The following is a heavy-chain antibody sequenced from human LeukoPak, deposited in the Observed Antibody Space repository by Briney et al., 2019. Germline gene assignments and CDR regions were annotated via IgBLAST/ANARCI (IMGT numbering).Heavy chain of an antibody. V-gene: IGHV1-69*04. D-gene: IGHD2-2*02. J-gene: IGHJ4*02. CDR3: AREGGPTPYCSSTSCYIGRWLDY. Sequence: SSVNVSCKACGCTFNNYAISWLQQAPGQGLEWMGRIIPIFCIANHPQKFQGRVTITADKSTSTAYMELSSLSSEDTAVDYCAREGGPTPYCSSTSCYIGRWLDYWGQGTLVTVSS. CDR2: IIPIFCIA. CDR1: GCTFNNYA.